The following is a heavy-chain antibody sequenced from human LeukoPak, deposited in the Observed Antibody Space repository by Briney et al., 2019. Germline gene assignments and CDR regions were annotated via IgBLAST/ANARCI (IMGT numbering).Heavy chain of an antibody. J-gene: IGHJ4*02. V-gene: IGHV5-51*01. CDR3: ARRRYYDSSGYLSFYFGY. D-gene: IGHD3-22*01. CDR2: FYPGDSDT. CDR1: GFRFTSYW. Sequence: GGPLEISWKGSGFRFTSYWIGWARQLPGKGLEGMGIFYPGDSDTRYSPSCQGQVTISADKSISTAYLQWSMLKASDTAMYYCARRRYYDSSGYLSFYFGYWGQGTLVTVAS.